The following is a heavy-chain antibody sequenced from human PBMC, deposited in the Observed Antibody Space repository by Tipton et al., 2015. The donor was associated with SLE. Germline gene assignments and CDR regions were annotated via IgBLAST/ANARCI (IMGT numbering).Heavy chain of an antibody. J-gene: IGHJ3*02. V-gene: IGHV4-39*07. CDR1: GGSISTGGDS. CDR2: IYSSGRT. Sequence: GLVKPSETLSLTCTVSGGSISTGGDSWGWIRQPPGKGLEWIGNIYSSGRTYDNPSLKSRITMSVDTSQNQFSLTLRSVTAADTAIHYCARWNFVTMTGGFDIWGQGTMVTVSS. CDR3: ARWNFVTMTGGFDI. D-gene: IGHD1-7*01.